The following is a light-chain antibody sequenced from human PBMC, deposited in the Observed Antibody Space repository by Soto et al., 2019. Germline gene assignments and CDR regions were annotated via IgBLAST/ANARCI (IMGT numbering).Light chain of an antibody. CDR2: DAS. J-gene: IGKJ2*01. CDR1: QSVSSY. Sequence: DIVLTQSPATLSLSPGERATLSCRASQSVSSYLAWYQQKPGQAPRLLIYDASNRATGIPARFSGSGSGTDFTLTISSLEPEDFAVYYCQQYNYWYTFGQGTKVDIK. CDR3: QQYNYWYT. V-gene: IGKV3-11*01.